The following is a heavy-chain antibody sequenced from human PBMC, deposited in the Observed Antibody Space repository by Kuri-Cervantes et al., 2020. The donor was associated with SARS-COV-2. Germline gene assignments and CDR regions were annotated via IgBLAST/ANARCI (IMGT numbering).Heavy chain of an antibody. CDR2: IKQDGSEK. CDR3: ASCPNSFGELFMDV. J-gene: IGHJ6*03. Sequence: GESLKISCAASGFTFSSYWMSWVRQAPGKGLEWVANIKQDGSEKYYADSVKGRFTISGDNAKNSLYLQMNSLRAEDTAVYYCASCPNSFGELFMDVWGKGTTVTVSS. D-gene: IGHD3-10*01. V-gene: IGHV3-7*01. CDR1: GFTFSSYW.